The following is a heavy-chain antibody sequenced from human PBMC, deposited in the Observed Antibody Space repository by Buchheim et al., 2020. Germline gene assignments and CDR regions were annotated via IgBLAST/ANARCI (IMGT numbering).Heavy chain of an antibody. J-gene: IGHJ4*02. D-gene: IGHD4-17*01. V-gene: IGHV3-30*14. Sequence: QVPLVESGGGVVQPGRSLRLSCAASGFPFNIFSMHWVRQAPGKGLEWVALISDDSANTDYADSVKGRFTISRDNSKNTLFLQMSSLRTEDTADYYCARGYGDATGSPHFDYWGQGTL. CDR1: GFPFNIFS. CDR3: ARGYGDATGSPHFDY. CDR2: ISDDSANT.